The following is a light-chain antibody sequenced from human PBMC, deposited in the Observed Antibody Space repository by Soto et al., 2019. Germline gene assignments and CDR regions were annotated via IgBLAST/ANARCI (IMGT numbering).Light chain of an antibody. V-gene: IGKV3-11*01. CDR3: QQRSNWPPIT. Sequence: EIVLTQTPPTLSLSPGERATLSCTASQSVSSYLAWYQQKPGQAPRLLIYDASTRATGIPARFSGSGSGTDFTLTISSLEPEDFAVYYCQQRSNWPPITFGQGTRLEIK. J-gene: IGKJ5*01. CDR2: DAS. CDR1: QSVSSY.